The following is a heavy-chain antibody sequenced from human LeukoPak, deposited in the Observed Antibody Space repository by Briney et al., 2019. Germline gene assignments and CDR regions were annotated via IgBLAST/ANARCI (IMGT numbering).Heavy chain of an antibody. CDR2: IIPIFGTA. Sequence: ASVKVSCKASGGTFSSYAISWVRQAPGQGLEWMGGIIPIFGTANYAQKFQGRVTITTDESTSTAYMELSSLRSEDTAVYYCARAWNAVTGIDAFDIWGQGTMVPVSS. D-gene: IGHD1-20*01. J-gene: IGHJ3*02. V-gene: IGHV1-69*05. CDR1: GGTFSSYA. CDR3: ARAWNAVTGIDAFDI.